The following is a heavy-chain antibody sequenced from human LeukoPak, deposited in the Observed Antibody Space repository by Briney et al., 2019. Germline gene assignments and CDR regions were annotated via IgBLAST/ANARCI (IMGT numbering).Heavy chain of an antibody. CDR1: GYTFTSYT. CDR2: INTNTEKP. D-gene: IGHD4-17*01. Sequence: GASVKVSCKASGYTFTSYTMNWVRQAPGQGLEWMGCINTNTEKPTYAQGFTGRFVFSLDTSVSTAYLQISSLKAEDTAVYYCASYTRYGDYGNYYHYMDVWGKGTTVTISS. CDR3: ASYTRYGDYGNYYHYMDV. J-gene: IGHJ6*03. V-gene: IGHV7-4-1*02.